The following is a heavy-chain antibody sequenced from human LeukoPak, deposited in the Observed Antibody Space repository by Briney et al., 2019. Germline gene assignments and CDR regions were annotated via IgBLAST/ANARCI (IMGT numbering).Heavy chain of an antibody. D-gene: IGHD3-9*01. CDR3: ARERAMYYDILTGYYYYYYGMDV. J-gene: IGHJ6*02. V-gene: IGHV4-34*01. CDR1: GGSFSGYY. Sequence: SETLSLTCAVYGGSFSGYYWSWIRQPPGKELEWIGEINHSGSTNYNPSLKSRVTISVDTSKNQFSLKLSSVTAADTAVYYCARERAMYYDILTGYYYYYYGMDVWGQGTTVTVSS. CDR2: INHSGST.